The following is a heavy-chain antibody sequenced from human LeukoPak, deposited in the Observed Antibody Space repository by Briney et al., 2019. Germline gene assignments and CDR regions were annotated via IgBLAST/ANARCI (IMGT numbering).Heavy chain of an antibody. Sequence: SETLSLTCTVSGGSISSSSYYWGWIRQPPGKGLEWIGSIYYSGSTYYNPSLKSRVTISVDTSKNQFSLKLSSVTAADAAVHYCARVFGYSSGWYGDYWGQGTLVTVSS. CDR2: IYYSGST. D-gene: IGHD6-19*01. J-gene: IGHJ4*02. V-gene: IGHV4-39*01. CDR1: GGSISSSSYY. CDR3: ARVFGYSSGWYGDY.